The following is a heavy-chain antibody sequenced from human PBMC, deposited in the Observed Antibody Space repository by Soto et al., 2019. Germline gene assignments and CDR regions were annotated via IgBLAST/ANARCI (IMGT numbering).Heavy chain of an antibody. CDR3: ARDLGSWSYYAPGDY. J-gene: IGHJ4*02. CDR2: INPSGGST. Sequence: QVQLVQSGAEVKKPGASVKVSCKASGSTFTSYYMHWVRQAPGQGLEWMGIINPSGGSTSYAQKFQGRVTMTRDTSTSTVYMELSSLRSEDTAVYYCARDLGSWSYYAPGDYWGQGTLVTVSS. D-gene: IGHD3-10*01. V-gene: IGHV1-46*01. CDR1: GSTFTSYY.